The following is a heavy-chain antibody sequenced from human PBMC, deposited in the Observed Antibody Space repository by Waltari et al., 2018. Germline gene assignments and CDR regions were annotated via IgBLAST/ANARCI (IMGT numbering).Heavy chain of an antibody. D-gene: IGHD2-21*02. CDR1: VGSISSSSYY. CDR3: ARRHIVVVTANRVSEGFEY. J-gene: IGHJ4*02. CDR2: IYYSGST. Sequence: QLQLQESGPGLVKPSETLSLTCTVSVGSISSSSYYWGWLRQPPGTGLEGIGSIYYSGSTYNNPALKRRITISVDTSKNQFSLKLSSGTAADTAVYDCARRHIVVVTANRVSEGFEYWGQGTLVTVSS. V-gene: IGHV4-39*01.